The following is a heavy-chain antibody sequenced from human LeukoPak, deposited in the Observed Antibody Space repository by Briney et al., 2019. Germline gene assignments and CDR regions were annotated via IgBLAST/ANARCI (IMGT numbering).Heavy chain of an antibody. CDR3: ARALYGSGDYYYMDV. V-gene: IGHV4-59*12. D-gene: IGHD3-10*01. CDR2: IYYTGNT. CDR1: GDSITGYY. J-gene: IGHJ6*03. Sequence: TSETLSLTCTVSGDSITGYYWGWIRQPPGKGLEWIGNIYYTGNTYYNPSLKSRVTMSVDTSKNQFSLKLSSVTAADTAVYYCARALYGSGDYYYMDVWGKGTTVTISS.